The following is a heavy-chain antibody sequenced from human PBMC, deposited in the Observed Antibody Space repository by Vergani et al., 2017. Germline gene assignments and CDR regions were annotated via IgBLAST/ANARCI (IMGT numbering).Heavy chain of an antibody. J-gene: IGHJ6*02. Sequence: QVQLVESGGGVVQPGRSLRLSCAASGFTFSSYGMHWVRQAPGKGLEWVAVIWYDGSNKYYADSVKGRFTISRDNSKNTLYLQMNSLRAEDTAVYYCASDEIRYYYYYGMDVWGQGTTVTVSS. CDR3: ASDEIRYYYYYGMDV. CDR2: IWYDGSNK. D-gene: IGHD3-9*01. V-gene: IGHV3-33*01. CDR1: GFTFSSYG.